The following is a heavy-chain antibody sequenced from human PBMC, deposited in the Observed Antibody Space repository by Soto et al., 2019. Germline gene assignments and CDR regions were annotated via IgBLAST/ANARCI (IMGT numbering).Heavy chain of an antibody. Sequence: GGSLRLSCAASGFTFSSYAMSWVRQAPGKGLEWVSAISGSGGSTYYADSVKGRFTISRDNSKNTLYLQMNSLRAEDTAVYYCAKGVYCSGGSCHAVSYYYYYMDVWGKGTTVTVSS. V-gene: IGHV3-23*01. CDR1: GFTFSSYA. D-gene: IGHD2-15*01. J-gene: IGHJ6*03. CDR3: AKGVYCSGGSCHAVSYYYYYMDV. CDR2: ISGSGGST.